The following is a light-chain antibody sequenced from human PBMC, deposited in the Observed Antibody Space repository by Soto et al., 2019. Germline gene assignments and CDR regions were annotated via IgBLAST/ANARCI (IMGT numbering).Light chain of an antibody. Sequence: QSALTQPASVSGSPGQSITISCTGTSSDVGGYKLVSWYQQHPGKAPKLLIYQDTKRPSGVSSRFSGSKSGNMASLTISGLQAEDEADYHCCSYAGSTTWVFGGGTKLTVL. V-gene: IGLV2-23*01. J-gene: IGLJ3*02. CDR1: SSDVGGYKL. CDR3: CSYAGSTTWV. CDR2: QDT.